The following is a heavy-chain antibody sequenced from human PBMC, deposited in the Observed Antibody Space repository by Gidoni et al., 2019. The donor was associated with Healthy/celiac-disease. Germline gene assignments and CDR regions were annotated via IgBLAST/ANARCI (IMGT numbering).Heavy chain of an antibody. CDR1: GFTFSSYG. V-gene: IGHV3-33*01. J-gene: IGHJ3*02. CDR3: ASELTIFGGFDAFDI. Sequence: QVQLVESGGGVVQPGRSLRLSCAASGFTFSSYGMHWVRQAPGKGLEWVAVIWYDGSNKYYADPVKGRFTISRDNSKNTLYLQMNSLRAEDTAVYYCASELTIFGGFDAFDIWGQGTMVTVSS. CDR2: IWYDGSNK. D-gene: IGHD3-3*01.